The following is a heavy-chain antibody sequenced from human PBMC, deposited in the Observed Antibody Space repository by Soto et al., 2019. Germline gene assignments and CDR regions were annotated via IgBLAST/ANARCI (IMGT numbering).Heavy chain of an antibody. D-gene: IGHD6-13*01. V-gene: IGHV3-7*01. CDR2: LKQDGSEK. Sequence: TGGSLRLSCSASGFTFSTYWMIWVRQAPGKGLEWVANLKQDGSEKNYLDSVKGRFTISRDNAKNSLYLQMNSLRAEDTAVYYCARDDNPNHANTWYDAFDIWGQGTMVTVSS. CDR3: ARDDNPNHANTWYDAFDI. CDR1: GFTFSTYW. J-gene: IGHJ3*02.